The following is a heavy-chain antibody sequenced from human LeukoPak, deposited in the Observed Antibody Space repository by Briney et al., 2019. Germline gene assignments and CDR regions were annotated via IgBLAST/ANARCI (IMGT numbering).Heavy chain of an antibody. J-gene: IGHJ3*02. Sequence: PGGSLRLSCAASGFTFSGYWMHWVRQAPGKGLVWVSRINGDGSRTNYEDSVEGRFTISRDNAKNTLYLQMNSLRAEDTAVYYCARGGSSYGPATLGALDIWGQGTMVPVSS. CDR2: INGDGSRT. CDR3: ARGGSSYGPATLGALDI. V-gene: IGHV3-74*01. D-gene: IGHD5-18*01. CDR1: GFTFSGYW.